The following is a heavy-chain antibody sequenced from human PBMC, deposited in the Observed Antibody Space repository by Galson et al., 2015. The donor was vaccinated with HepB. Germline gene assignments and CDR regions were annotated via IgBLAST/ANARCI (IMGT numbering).Heavy chain of an antibody. Sequence: SLRLSCAASGFTVSANYMSWVRQAPGKGLEWVSYIYSGGNTYYADSVKGRFIISRDNSKNTLYLQMNSLRAEDTAVYYCARALVEYSGGWYFDLWGRGTLVTVSS. V-gene: IGHV3-66*01. CDR3: ARALVEYSGGWYFDL. CDR1: GFTVSANY. J-gene: IGHJ2*01. CDR2: IYSGGNT. D-gene: IGHD2-15*01.